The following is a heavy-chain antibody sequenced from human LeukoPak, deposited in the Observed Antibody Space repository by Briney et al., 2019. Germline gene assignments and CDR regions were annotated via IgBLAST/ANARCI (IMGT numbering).Heavy chain of an antibody. Sequence: GGSLRLSCAASGFTFSSYWMSWVRQAPGKGLEWVADISYDGSNKYYADSVKGRLTISRDNSKSTLYLQMNSLRAEDTATYYCARSPYYDILAGFYYYFDYWGQGTLVTVSS. V-gene: IGHV3-30-3*01. D-gene: IGHD3-9*01. J-gene: IGHJ4*02. CDR3: ARSPYYDILAGFYYYFDY. CDR1: GFTFSSYW. CDR2: ISYDGSNK.